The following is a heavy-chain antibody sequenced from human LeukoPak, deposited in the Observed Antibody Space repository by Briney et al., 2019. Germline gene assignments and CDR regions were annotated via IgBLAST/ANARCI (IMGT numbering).Heavy chain of an antibody. V-gene: IGHV3-48*03. CDR2: ISSSGSTI. J-gene: IGHJ4*02. CDR3: ARELVVVAATRDY. D-gene: IGHD2-15*01. CDR1: GFTFSSYE. Sequence: VGSLRLSCAASGFTFSSYEMNWVRRAPGKGLEWVSYISSSGSTIYYADSVKGRFTISRDNAKNSLYLQMNSLRAEDTAVYYCARELVVVAATRDYWGQGTLVTVSS.